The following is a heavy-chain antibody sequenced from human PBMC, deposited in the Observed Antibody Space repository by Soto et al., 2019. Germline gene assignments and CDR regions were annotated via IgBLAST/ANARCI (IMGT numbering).Heavy chain of an antibody. D-gene: IGHD6-19*01. CDR1: GFSLSTSGMC. J-gene: IGHJ4*02. Sequence: GSGPTLVSPTQTLTLTRTFSGFSLSTSGMCVSWIRQPPGKALEWLALIDWDDDKYYSTSLKTRLTISKDTSKNQVVLTMTNMDPVDTATYYCARMETHSRAVAGPFDYWGQGTLVTVSS. CDR3: ARMETHSRAVAGPFDY. V-gene: IGHV2-70*01. CDR2: IDWDDDK.